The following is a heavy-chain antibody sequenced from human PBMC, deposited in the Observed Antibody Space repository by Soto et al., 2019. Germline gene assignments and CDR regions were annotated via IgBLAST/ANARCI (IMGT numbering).Heavy chain of an antibody. V-gene: IGHV1-18*01. D-gene: IGHD3-22*01. J-gene: IGHJ4*02. Sequence: ASVKVSCKASGYTFTRSGISWVRQAPGQGPEWMGWISSYNGDTNYAQTFQGRVTMTTDTSTSTAYMELRSLRSEDTAVYYCARVGDTSGYFYWGQGTLVTVSS. CDR3: ARVGDTSGYFY. CDR1: GYTFTRSG. CDR2: ISSYNGDT.